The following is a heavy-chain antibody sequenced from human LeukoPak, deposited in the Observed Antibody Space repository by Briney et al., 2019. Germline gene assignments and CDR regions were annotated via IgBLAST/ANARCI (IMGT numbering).Heavy chain of an antibody. CDR1: GFTFSNYW. D-gene: IGHD6-19*01. V-gene: IGHV3-7*03. CDR2: IKEDGSEK. J-gene: IGHJ4*02. CDR3: ARDSVSSGGSSDTYYFDY. Sequence: GGSLRLSCAASGFTFSNYWMSWVRQAPGKGLEWVANIKEDGSEKYYVDSVKGRFTISRDNAKNSLYLQMNSLRAEDTAVYYCARDSVSSGGSSDTYYFDYWGQGTLVTVSS.